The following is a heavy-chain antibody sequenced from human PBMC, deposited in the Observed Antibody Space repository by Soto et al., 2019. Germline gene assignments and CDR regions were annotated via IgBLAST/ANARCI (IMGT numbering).Heavy chain of an antibody. Sequence: QVQLQESGPGLVKPSQTLSLTCTVSGGSITSSGYYWSWIRQHPGEGLEWIGFTSNSGSTSYNPSLQSRVTISVDTSSNQSSLNLKSVTAADTAVYYCARGGGSTKVDYWGQGTLVTVSP. V-gene: IGHV4-31*03. D-gene: IGHD2-2*01. CDR1: GGSITSSGYY. J-gene: IGHJ4*02. CDR3: ARGGGSTKVDY. CDR2: TSNSGST.